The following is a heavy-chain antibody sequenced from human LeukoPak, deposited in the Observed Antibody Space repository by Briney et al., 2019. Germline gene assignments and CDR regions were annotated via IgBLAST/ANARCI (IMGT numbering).Heavy chain of an antibody. Sequence: SETLSLTCTVYGGSISSGSYYWSWVRQTAGKGLEWIGRIYTSGSTNYNPSLKSRVTISVDTSKNQFSLKLSSVTAADTAVYYCARGGGYCSSTSCYGAFDIWGQGTMVTVSS. CDR2: IYTSGST. J-gene: IGHJ3*02. CDR3: ARGGGYCSSTSCYGAFDI. D-gene: IGHD2-2*01. V-gene: IGHV4-61*02. CDR1: GGSISSGSYY.